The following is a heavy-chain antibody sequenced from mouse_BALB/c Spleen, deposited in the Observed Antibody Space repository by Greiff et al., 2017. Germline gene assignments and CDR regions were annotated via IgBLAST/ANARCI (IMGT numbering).Heavy chain of an antibody. CDR2: IDPANGNT. CDR1: GFNIKDTY. CDR3: ATPPYGNYLAWFAY. Sequence: VQLQQSGAELVKPGASVKLSCTASGFNIKDTYMHWVKQRPEQGLQWIGRIDPANGNTKYDPKFQGKATITADTSSNTAYLQLSSLTSEDTAVYYCATPPYGNYLAWFAYWGQGTLVTVSA. D-gene: IGHD2-1*01. J-gene: IGHJ3*01. V-gene: IGHV14-3*02.